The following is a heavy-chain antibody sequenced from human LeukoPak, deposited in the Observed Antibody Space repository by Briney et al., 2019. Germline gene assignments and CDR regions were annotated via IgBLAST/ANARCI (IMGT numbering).Heavy chain of an antibody. V-gene: IGHV1-3*03. CDR3: YRSRLSRMVRGVMVGRYCDH. CDR1: GYTFTSYA. Sequence: SVKVCCKASGYTFTSYAMHLVRQAPGQRHEWMGWINAGNGDRKYSHEYQGRVTFTRYTSASTATMELHSLSSEDVDVSECYRSRLSRMVRGVMVGRYCDHWGQGTLVTVSS. D-gene: IGHD3-10*01. CDR2: INAGNGDR. J-gene: IGHJ4*02.